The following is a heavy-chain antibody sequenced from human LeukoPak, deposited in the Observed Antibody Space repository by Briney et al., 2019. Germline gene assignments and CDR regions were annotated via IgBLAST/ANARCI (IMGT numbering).Heavy chain of an antibody. CDR2: IYTSGST. V-gene: IGHV4-4*07. J-gene: IGHJ4*02. CDR3: AREGYSSGWDRFDY. CDR1: GGSISSYY. D-gene: IGHD6-19*01. Sequence: PSETLSLTCTVSGGSISSYYWSWIRQPAGKGLEWIGRIYTSGSTNYNPSLKSRVTMSVDTSKNQFSLKLSSVTAADTAVYYCAREGYSSGWDRFDYWGQETLVTVSS.